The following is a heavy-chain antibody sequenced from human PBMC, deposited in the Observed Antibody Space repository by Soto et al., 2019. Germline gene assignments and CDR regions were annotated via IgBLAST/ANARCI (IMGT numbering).Heavy chain of an antibody. Sequence: EVQLAESGGGLVQPGGSLRLSCAASGFTFSDYWMSWVRQAPGKGLECVANIKTDGSEKYYVDPAKGRFTISRDNAKNSLYLQMNSLRAEDTAVYYCASSMGRGGNDYWGQGTLVAVSS. J-gene: IGHJ4*02. V-gene: IGHV3-7*05. CDR2: IKTDGSEK. CDR3: ASSMGRGGNDY. CDR1: GFTFSDYW. D-gene: IGHD3-10*01.